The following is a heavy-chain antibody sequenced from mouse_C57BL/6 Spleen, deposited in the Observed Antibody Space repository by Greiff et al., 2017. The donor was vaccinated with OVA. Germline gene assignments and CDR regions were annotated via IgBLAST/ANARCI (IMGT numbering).Heavy chain of an antibody. V-gene: IGHV7-3*01. J-gene: IGHJ2*01. CDR2: IRNKANGYTT. CDR3: ASYPYYDSNYYFGY. D-gene: IGHD1-1*01. CDR1: GFTFTDYY. Sequence: EVKVVESGGGLVQPGGSLSLSCAASGFTFTDYYMSWVRQPPGKALEWLGFIRNKANGYTTEYSASVKGRFTISRDNSQSILYLQMNTLRAEDSATYYYASYPYYDSNYYFGYWGEGTTLSVAS.